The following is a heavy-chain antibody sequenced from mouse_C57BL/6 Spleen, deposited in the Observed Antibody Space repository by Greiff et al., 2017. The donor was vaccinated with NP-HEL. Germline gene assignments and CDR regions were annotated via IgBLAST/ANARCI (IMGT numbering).Heavy chain of an antibody. Sequence: DVQLVESGGGLVKPGGSLKLSCAASGFTFSDYGMHWVRQAPEKGLEWVAYISSGSSTIYYADTVKGRFTISRDNAKNTLFLQMTSLRSEDTAMYYCARPRSTMVTPFAYWGQETLVTVSA. CDR2: ISSGSSTI. J-gene: IGHJ3*01. V-gene: IGHV5-17*01. CDR1: GFTFSDYG. D-gene: IGHD2-2*01. CDR3: ARPRSTMVTPFAY.